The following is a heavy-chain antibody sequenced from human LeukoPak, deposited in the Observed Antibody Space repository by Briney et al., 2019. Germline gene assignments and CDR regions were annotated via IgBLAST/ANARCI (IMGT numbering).Heavy chain of an antibody. CDR3: ARGRMTAQDVDDAFDI. V-gene: IGHV4-39*07. Sequence: SETLSLTCTVSGGSISSSSYYWGWIRQPPGKGLEWIGSIYYSGSTYYNPSLKSRVTISVDTSKNQFSLKLSSVTAADTAVYYCARGRMTAQDVDDAFDIWGQGTMVTVSS. J-gene: IGHJ3*02. CDR1: GGSISSSSYY. CDR2: IYYSGST.